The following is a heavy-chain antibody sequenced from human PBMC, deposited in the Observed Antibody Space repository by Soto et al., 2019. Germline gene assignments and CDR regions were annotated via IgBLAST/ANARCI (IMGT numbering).Heavy chain of an antibody. V-gene: IGHV3-48*03. J-gene: IGHJ4*02. CDR2: ISDSGSIK. CDR1: GYTFSSYE. CDR3: ARGIQGCSGGSCYRGAVVY. Sequence: EVQLVESGGGLVQPGGSLRLSCAASGYTFSSYEMNWVRQAPGKGLEWVSYISDSGSIKYYADSVKGRFTISRDNAKNSLSLQMNSLRAEDTAVYYCARGIQGCSGGSCYRGAVVYWGQGTLVTVSS. D-gene: IGHD2-15*01.